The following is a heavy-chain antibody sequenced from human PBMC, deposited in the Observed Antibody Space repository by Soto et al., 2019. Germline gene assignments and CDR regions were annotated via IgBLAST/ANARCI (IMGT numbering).Heavy chain of an antibody. D-gene: IGHD2-15*01. CDR1: GFTFSSYS. V-gene: IGHV3-21*01. CDR2: ISSSSSYI. CDR3: ESLVGPPPDAFDI. J-gene: IGHJ3*02. Sequence: PXGSLRLSCAASGFTFSSYSMNWVRQAPGKGLEWVSSISSSSSYIYYADSVKGRFTISRDNAKNSLYLQMNSLRAEDTAVYYCESLVGPPPDAFDIWGQGTMVTVSS.